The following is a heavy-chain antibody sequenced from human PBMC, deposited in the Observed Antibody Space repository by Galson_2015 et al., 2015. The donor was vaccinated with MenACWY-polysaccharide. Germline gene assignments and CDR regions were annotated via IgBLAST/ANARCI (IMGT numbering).Heavy chain of an antibody. D-gene: IGHD4-17*01. CDR2: SGGSGATT. J-gene: IGHJ6*02. CDR1: EFTFTYYA. V-gene: IGHV3-23*01. CDR3: AKGGDYPNPVYYYGMDL. Sequence: SLRLSCAGSEFTFTYYAMSWVRQAPGKGLEWVSTSGGSGATTYYAEPVKGLFTISRDSSKNTLYLQMNSLRAEDTAVYYCAKGGDYPNPVYYYGMDLWGQGTTVTVSS.